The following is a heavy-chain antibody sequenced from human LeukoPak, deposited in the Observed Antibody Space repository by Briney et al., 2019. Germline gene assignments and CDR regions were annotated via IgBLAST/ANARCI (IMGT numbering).Heavy chain of an antibody. CDR1: GFTFSSYE. J-gene: IGHJ4*02. D-gene: IGHD6-19*01. CDR3: ARRGAVAGTEDY. CDR2: ISSSGSTI. Sequence: GGSLRLSCAASGFTFSSYEMNWVRQAPGKGLEWVSYISSSGSTIYYADSVKGRFTISRDNAKNTLYLQMSSLRVEDTGVYYCARRGAVAGTEDYWGQGTLVTVSS. V-gene: IGHV3-48*03.